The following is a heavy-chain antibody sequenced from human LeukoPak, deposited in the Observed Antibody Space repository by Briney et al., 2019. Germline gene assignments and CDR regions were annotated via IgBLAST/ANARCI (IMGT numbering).Heavy chain of an antibody. Sequence: SETLSLNCAVYGGSFSGYYWSWIRQPPGKGLEWIGEINHSGSTNYNPSLKSRVTISVDTSKNQFSLKLSSVTAADTAVYYCARCPLCSSSWYVVGVPYGMDVWGQGTTVTVSS. J-gene: IGHJ6*02. CDR1: GGSFSGYY. CDR3: ARCPLCSSSWYVVGVPYGMDV. V-gene: IGHV4-34*01. D-gene: IGHD6-13*01. CDR2: INHSGST.